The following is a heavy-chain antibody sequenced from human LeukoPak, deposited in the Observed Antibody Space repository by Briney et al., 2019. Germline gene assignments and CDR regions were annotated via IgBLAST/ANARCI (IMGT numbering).Heavy chain of an antibody. Sequence: PSETLSLTCTVSGGTISSYYWSWIRQPPGKGLEWIGSIYYSGSTYYSPSLKSRVTISVDTSKNQFSLKLSSVTAADTAVYYCARLLRVGYCSTTTCNWFDPWGQGTLVTVSS. CDR2: IYYSGST. CDR3: ARLLRVGYCSTTTCNWFDP. CDR1: GGTISSYY. J-gene: IGHJ5*02. V-gene: IGHV4-39*07. D-gene: IGHD2-2*03.